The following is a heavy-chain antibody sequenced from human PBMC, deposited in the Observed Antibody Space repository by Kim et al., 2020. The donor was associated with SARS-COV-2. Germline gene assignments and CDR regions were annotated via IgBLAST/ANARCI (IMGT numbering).Heavy chain of an antibody. D-gene: IGHD6-13*01. V-gene: IGHV4-59*01. Sequence: SETLSLTCTVSGGSISSYYWSWIRQPPGKGLEWIGYIYYSGSTNYNPSLKSRVTISVDTSKNQFSLKLSSVTAADTAVYYCARCLSLAAAVPGYYVDYWGQETLVSVSS. J-gene: IGHJ4*02. CDR2: IYYSGST. CDR1: GGSISSYY. CDR3: ARCLSLAAAVPGYYVDY.